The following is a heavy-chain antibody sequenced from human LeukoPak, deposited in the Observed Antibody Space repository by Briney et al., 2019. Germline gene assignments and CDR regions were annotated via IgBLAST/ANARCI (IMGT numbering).Heavy chain of an antibody. CDR1: GGSISSYY. D-gene: IGHD3-22*01. CDR3: ASYYYVSSGYLLPDY. Sequence: SETLSPTCTVSGGSISSYYWSWIRQPPGKGLEWIGYIYYSGSTNYNPSLKSRVTISVDTSKNQFSLKLSSVTAADTAVYYCASYYYVSSGYLLPDYWGQGTLVTVSS. CDR2: IYYSGST. J-gene: IGHJ4*02. V-gene: IGHV4-59*01.